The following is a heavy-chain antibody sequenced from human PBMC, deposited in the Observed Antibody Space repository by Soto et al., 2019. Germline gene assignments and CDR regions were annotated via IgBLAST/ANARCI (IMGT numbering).Heavy chain of an antibody. J-gene: IGHJ6*02. Sequence: QVQLQESGPGLVRPSGTLSLTCAVSGGSISSNHWWSWVRQPPGKGLEWIGEIYHSGSTTYNPALKRRITISINKSKNQFSLKLSSVTAADTAVYFCARGHPSTGWYGGSFYSYGMDVWGQGTTVTVSS. CDR3: ARGHPSTGWYGGSFYSYGMDV. V-gene: IGHV4-4*02. D-gene: IGHD6-19*01. CDR2: IYHSGST. CDR1: GGSISSNHW.